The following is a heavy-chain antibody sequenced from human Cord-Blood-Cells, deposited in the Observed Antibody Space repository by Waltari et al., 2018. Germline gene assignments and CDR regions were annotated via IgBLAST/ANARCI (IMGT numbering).Heavy chain of an antibody. CDR3: AREKTENDAFDI. J-gene: IGHJ3*02. Sequence: QVQLVESGGGVVQPGRSLRLSCAASGFTFISYAMHWVRQAPGKGLEWVAVISYDESNKYYADSVKGRFTISRDNSKNTLYLQMNSLRAEDTAVYYCAREKTENDAFDIWGQGTMVTVSS. V-gene: IGHV3-30-3*01. CDR1: GFTFISYA. CDR2: ISYDESNK. D-gene: IGHD1-1*01.